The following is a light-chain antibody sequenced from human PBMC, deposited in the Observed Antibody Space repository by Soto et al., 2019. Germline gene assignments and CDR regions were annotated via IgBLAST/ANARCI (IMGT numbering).Light chain of an antibody. J-gene: IGLJ1*01. Sequence: QSVLTQPASVSGSPGQSITISCTGTSRDVGGYNLVSWYQQHPGRIPKLIIYEGSKRPSGVSYRFSASKSGNTASLTISGLQPEDEADYYCCSYAGFSSVVFGSRTKVTVL. CDR3: CSYAGFSSVV. CDR2: EGS. V-gene: IGLV2-23*03. CDR1: SRDVGGYNL.